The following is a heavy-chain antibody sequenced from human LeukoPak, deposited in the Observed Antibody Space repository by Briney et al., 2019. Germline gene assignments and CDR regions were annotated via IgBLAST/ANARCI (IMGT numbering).Heavy chain of an antibody. CDR2: INPNSGGT. CDR3: ARVREGYNYDYVLYSFDY. V-gene: IGHV1-2*02. CDR1: GDTFTGYY. D-gene: IGHD5-18*01. J-gene: IGHJ4*02. Sequence: ASVKVSCKASGDTFTGYYIHWVRQAPGQGLEWMGWINPNSGGTNYAQKFQGRVTMTRDTSISTAYMELSRLRSDDTAVYYCARVREGYNYDYVLYSFDYWGQGTLVTVSS.